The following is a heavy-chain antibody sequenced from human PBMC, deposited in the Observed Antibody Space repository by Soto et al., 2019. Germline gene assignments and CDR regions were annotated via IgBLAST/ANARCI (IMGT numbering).Heavy chain of an antibody. D-gene: IGHD5-18*01. CDR2: TYYSGST. Sequence: QVQLQESGPGLVKPSETLSLTCTVSGGSISSYYWSWIGQPPGKGLEWNGYTYYSGSTNYNPSLKSRVTISVDTSQSQFSLKLTAVTAADTAVYYCARGDTYFDYWGQGTLVTGSS. CDR3: ARGDTYFDY. CDR1: GGSISSYY. J-gene: IGHJ4*02. V-gene: IGHV4-59*01.